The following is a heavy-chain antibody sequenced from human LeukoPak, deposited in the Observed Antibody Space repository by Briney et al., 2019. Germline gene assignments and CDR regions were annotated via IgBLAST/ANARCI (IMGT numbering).Heavy chain of an antibody. D-gene: IGHD6-13*01. V-gene: IGHV4-34*01. CDR3: ARGYSSSWSYYYYGMDV. CDR1: GGSFSGYY. J-gene: IGHJ6*02. Sequence: SETLSLTCAVYGGSFSGYYWSWIRQPPGKGLEWIGEINHSGSTNYNPSLKSRVTISVDTSKNQFSLKLSSVAAADTAVYYCARGYSSSWSYYYYGMDVWGQGTTVTVSS. CDR2: INHSGST.